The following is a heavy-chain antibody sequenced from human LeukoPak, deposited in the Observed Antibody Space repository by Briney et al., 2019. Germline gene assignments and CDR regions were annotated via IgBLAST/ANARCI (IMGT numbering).Heavy chain of an antibody. Sequence: SETLSLTCTVSGGSISSYDWSWIRQPPGKGLEWIGYIYYSGSTNYNPSLKSRVTISVDTSKNQFSLKLSSVTAADTAVYYCARGPSYDYVWGSYPYYFDYWGQGTLVTVSS. CDR1: GGSISSYD. J-gene: IGHJ4*02. CDR3: ARGPSYDYVWGSYPYYFDY. D-gene: IGHD3-16*01. V-gene: IGHV4-59*08. CDR2: IYYSGST.